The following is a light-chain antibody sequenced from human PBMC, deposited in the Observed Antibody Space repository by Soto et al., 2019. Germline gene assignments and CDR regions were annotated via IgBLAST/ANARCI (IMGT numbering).Light chain of an antibody. CDR1: QRISSW. Sequence: DIQMTQSPSTLTSSVGDRVTITCRASQRISSWLAWYQQKPGTAPKLLISKASGLQSGVPSRFSGLGSGTEFSLIISNLHPNDSATYYCQQYNSYPYTFGQGTNLEIK. CDR2: KAS. CDR3: QQYNSYPYT. V-gene: IGKV1-5*03. J-gene: IGKJ2*01.